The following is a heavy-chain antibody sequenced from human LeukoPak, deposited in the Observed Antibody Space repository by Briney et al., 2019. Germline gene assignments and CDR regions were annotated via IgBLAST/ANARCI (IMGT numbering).Heavy chain of an antibody. D-gene: IGHD2-21*01. CDR1: GFTFSDHC. V-gene: IGHV3-72*01. CDR3: ARTLAYCGGDRRWDAFDI. J-gene: IGHJ3*02. CDR2: TRNKANSYTT. Sequence: GGSLRLSCAASGFTFSDHCMDWVRQAPGKGLEWVGRTRNKANSYTTEYAASVKGRFTISRDDSKNSLYLQMNSLKTEDTAVYYCARTLAYCGGDRRWDAFDIWGQGTMVTVSS.